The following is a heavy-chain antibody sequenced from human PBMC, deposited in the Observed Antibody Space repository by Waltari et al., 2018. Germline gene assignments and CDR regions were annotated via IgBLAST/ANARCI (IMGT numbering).Heavy chain of an antibody. CDR1: GFTVSSNY. CDR3: ARVALFYGDPTYFDY. V-gene: IGHV3-53*01. J-gene: IGHJ4*02. CDR2: IYSGGST. Sequence: EVQLVESGGGLIQPGGSLRLSCAASGFTVSSNYMSWVRQAPGKGLEWVSVIYSGGSTYYADSVKGLFTISRDNSKNTLYLQMNSLRAEGTAVYYCARVALFYGDPTYFDYWGQGTLVTVSS. D-gene: IGHD4-17*01.